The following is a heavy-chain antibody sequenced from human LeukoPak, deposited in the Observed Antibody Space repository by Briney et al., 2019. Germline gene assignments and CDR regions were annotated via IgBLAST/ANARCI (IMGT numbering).Heavy chain of an antibody. D-gene: IGHD3-22*01. CDR2: IIPIFGIA. CDR3: AREQGYYYDSSGYCFDY. V-gene: IGHV1-69*04. CDR1: GGTFSSYA. Sequence: SVKVSCKASGGTFSSYAISWVRQAPGQGLEWMGRIIPIFGIANYAQKFQGRVTITADKSTSTDYMELSSLRSEDTAVYYCAREQGYYYDSSGYCFDYWGQGTLVSVSS. J-gene: IGHJ4*02.